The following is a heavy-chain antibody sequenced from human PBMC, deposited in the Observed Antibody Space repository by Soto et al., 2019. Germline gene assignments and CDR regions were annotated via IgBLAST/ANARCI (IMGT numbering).Heavy chain of an antibody. Sequence: GGSLRLSSAASGFTFSSYSMNWVLQAPGKGLEWVAYIKQDGSEKYYVDSVKGRFTISRDNAKNSLYLQMNSLRAEDTAVYYCARGDHCISTSCYAGSYYYYGMDVWGQGTTVTVSS. D-gene: IGHD2-2*01. CDR1: GFTFSSYS. CDR3: ARGDHCISTSCYAGSYYYYGMDV. CDR2: IKQDGSEK. V-gene: IGHV3-7*01. J-gene: IGHJ6*02.